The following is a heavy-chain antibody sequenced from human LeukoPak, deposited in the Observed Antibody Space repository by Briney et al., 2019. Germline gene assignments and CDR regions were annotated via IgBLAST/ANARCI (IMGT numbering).Heavy chain of an antibody. V-gene: IGHV4-31*03. CDR1: GGSISSGGYY. Sequence: SETLSLTCTVSGGSISSGGYYWSWIRQHPGKGLEWIGHIAESGSTYYSPSLKSRVTISVDTSKNQLSLKLSSVTAADTAVYYCARSRTSSSWSLELSYWGQGTLVTVSS. CDR3: ARSRTSSSWSLELSY. CDR2: IAESGST. J-gene: IGHJ4*02. D-gene: IGHD6-13*01.